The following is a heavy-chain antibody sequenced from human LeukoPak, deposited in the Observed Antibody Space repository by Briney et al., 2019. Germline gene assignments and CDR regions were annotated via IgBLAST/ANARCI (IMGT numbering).Heavy chain of an antibody. Sequence: PGGSLRLSCAASGFTFRNYWMTWVRQAPGKGLEWVSNIKRDGSEKYYVDSVKGRFTISRDNAKTSLFLQMNSLSAGDTAVYYCTRDVSAENGSASTIHLDSWGQGTLVSVSS. D-gene: IGHD5/OR15-5a*01. V-gene: IGHV3-7*01. CDR2: IKRDGSEK. CDR3: TRDVSAENGSASTIHLDS. CDR1: GFTFRNYW. J-gene: IGHJ4*02.